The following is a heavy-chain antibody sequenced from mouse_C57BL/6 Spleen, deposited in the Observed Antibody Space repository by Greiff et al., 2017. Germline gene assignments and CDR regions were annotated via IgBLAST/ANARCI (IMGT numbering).Heavy chain of an antibody. CDR3: ASGGYSNYDWYFGV. J-gene: IGHJ1*03. V-gene: IGHV1-55*01. Sequence: QVQLQQPGAELVKPGASVKMSCKASGYTFTSYWITWVKQRPGQGLEWIGDIYPGSGRTNYNEKVKSKATLTVDTSSSTAYMQRSSLTSEDSAVYYWASGGYSNYDWYFGVWGTGTTVTVSS. CDR1: GYTFTSYW. D-gene: IGHD2-5*01. CDR2: IYPGSGRT.